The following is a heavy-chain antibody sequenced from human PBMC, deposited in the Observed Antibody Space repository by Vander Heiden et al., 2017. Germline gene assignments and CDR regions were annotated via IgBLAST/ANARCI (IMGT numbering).Heavy chain of an antibody. CDR2: IIPIFGTA. J-gene: IGHJ5*02. V-gene: IGHV1-69*01. D-gene: IGHD5-18*01. Sequence: QVQLVQSGAEVKKPGSAVTASCEAAGGTFSSYAIRWVRQAPGQGLEWMGGIIPIFGTANYAQKFQGRVTITADESTSTAYMELSSLRSEHTAVYYCARGYSYVSNWFDPCGQGTLVTVSS. CDR3: ARGYSYVSNWFDP. CDR1: GGTFSSYA.